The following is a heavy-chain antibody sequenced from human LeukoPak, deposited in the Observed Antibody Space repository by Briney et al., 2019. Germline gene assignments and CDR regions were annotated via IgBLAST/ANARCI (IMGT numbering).Heavy chain of an antibody. CDR1: GGSFSGYY. CDR3: ARGTHDY. CDR2: INHSGST. V-gene: IGHV4-34*01. J-gene: IGHJ4*02. Sequence: SETLSLTCAVYGGSFSGYYWSWIRKPPGKGLEWIGEINHSGSTNYNPSLKSRVTISVDTSKSQFSLKLSSVTAADTAVYYCARGTHDYWGQGTLVTVSS.